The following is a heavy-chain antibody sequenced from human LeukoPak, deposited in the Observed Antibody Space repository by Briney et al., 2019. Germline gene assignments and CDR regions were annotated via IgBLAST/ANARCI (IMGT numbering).Heavy chain of an antibody. CDR1: GFTFSDSA. CDR2: IRSKSNSYAT. V-gene: IGHV3-73*01. D-gene: IGHD3-16*01. Sequence: GGSLRLSCAASGFTFSDSAMHWVRQASGKGLEWVGRIRSKSNSYATANSAAVKGSSIIYRDDSKTTAYLQMNSLKTEDTAVYYCTRHDDRHWGSDVWGKGTTVTVSS. CDR3: TRHDDRHWGSDV. J-gene: IGHJ6*04.